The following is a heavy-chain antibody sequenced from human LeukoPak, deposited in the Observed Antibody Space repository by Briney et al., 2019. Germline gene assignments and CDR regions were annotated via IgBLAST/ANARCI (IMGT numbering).Heavy chain of an antibody. CDR2: IIPIFGTA. V-gene: IGHV1-69*01. CDR1: GGTFSSYA. J-gene: IGHJ3*02. Sequence: ASVKVSCKASGGTFSSYAISWVRQAPGQGLEWMGGIIPIFGTANYAQKFQGRVTITADESTSTAYMELSSLRSEDTAVYYCAREYDFWSFDIWGQGTMVAVSS. CDR3: AREYDFWSFDI. D-gene: IGHD3-3*01.